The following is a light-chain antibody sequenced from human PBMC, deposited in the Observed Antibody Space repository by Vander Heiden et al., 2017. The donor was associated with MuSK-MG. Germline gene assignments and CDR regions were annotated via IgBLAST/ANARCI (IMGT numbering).Light chain of an antibody. CDR2: GAS. J-gene: IGKJ1*01. CDR1: QSVSSSY. V-gene: IGKV3-20*01. Sequence: EIVLTQSPGTLSLSPGERASLSCRASQSVSSSYLAWYQQKPGQAPRLFIFGASSRATGIPDRFSGSGSGTDFTLTITRLEPEDFAVYYCQQDGSSPWTFGPGTKVXIK. CDR3: QQDGSSPWT.